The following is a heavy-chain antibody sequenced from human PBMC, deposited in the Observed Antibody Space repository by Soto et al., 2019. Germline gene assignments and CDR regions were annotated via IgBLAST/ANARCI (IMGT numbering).Heavy chain of an antibody. CDR3: ARDQVGPLYYYYYGMDV. Sequence: EVQLLESGGGLVQPGGSLRLSCAASGFTFSSYAMSWVRQAPGKGLEWVSSISSSSTYIYYADSVKGRFTISRDNAKNSLYMQLTSLRAEDTAVYYCARDQVGPLYYYYYGMDVWGQGTTVTVSS. V-gene: IGHV3-21*01. J-gene: IGHJ6*02. CDR2: ISSSSTYI. CDR1: GFTFSSYA. D-gene: IGHD1-26*01.